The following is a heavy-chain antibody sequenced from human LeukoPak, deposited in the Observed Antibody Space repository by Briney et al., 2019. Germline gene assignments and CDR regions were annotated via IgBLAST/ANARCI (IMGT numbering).Heavy chain of an antibody. V-gene: IGHV1-8*01. CDR3: ARVHTMVRGVSTWLY. D-gene: IGHD3-10*01. J-gene: IGHJ4*02. Sequence: ASVKVSCKASGYTFTSYDINWVRQATGQGLEWMGWMNPNSGNTGYAQKFQGRVTMTRNTSISTAYMELSSLRSEDTAVYYCARVHTMVRGVSTWLYWGQGTLVTVSS. CDR2: MNPNSGNT. CDR1: GYTFTSYD.